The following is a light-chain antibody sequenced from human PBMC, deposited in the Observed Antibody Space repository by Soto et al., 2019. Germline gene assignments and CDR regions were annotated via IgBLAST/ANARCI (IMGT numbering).Light chain of an antibody. V-gene: IGKV1-6*01. CDR1: QGIRHD. CDR3: LQDYTYPRT. CDR2: AAS. Sequence: IDMTHSPSSLSVSVGDRVTITCRASQGIRHDLGWYQQKPGKAPELLIYAASILQSGVPSRFSGSGSGTDFTLTITSLQPEDFAIYYCLQDYTYPRTFGGGTKVDIK. J-gene: IGKJ4*01.